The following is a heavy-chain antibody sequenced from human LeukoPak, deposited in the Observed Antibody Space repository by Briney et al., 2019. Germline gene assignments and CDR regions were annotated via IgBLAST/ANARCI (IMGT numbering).Heavy chain of an antibody. CDR1: GVSLSSYY. CDR3: ARAPMVRGVIKYYYYYMDV. Sequence: SETLSLTCTVSGVSLSSYYWTWIRQPPGKGLEWIGYISYSGSTNYNPSLKSRVTISVDTSKNQFSLKLGSVTAADTAVFYCARAPMVRGVIKYYYYYMDVWGKGTTVTVSS. J-gene: IGHJ6*03. D-gene: IGHD3-10*01. CDR2: ISYSGST. V-gene: IGHV4-59*01.